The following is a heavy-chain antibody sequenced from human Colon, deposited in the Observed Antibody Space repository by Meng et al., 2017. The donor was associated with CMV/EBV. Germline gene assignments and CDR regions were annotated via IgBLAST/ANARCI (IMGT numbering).Heavy chain of an antibody. D-gene: IGHD6-19*01. Sequence: QVQLVQAGAKVKKPGASVKVSCKASGYTFTGYYMHWVRQAPGQGLEWMGWINPNSGGTNYKEKFQGRVTMTRDTSISTAYMELSGLTSDDTAVYYCARDFNSLAVSAANWFDPWGQGTLVTVSS. CDR2: INPNSGGT. CDR1: GYTFTGYY. V-gene: IGHV1-2*02. J-gene: IGHJ5*02. CDR3: ARDFNSLAVSAANWFDP.